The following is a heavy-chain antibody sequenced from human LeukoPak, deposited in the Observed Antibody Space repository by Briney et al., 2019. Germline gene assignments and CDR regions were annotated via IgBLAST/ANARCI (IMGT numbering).Heavy chain of an antibody. D-gene: IGHD3-16*01. CDR2: IYYSGST. J-gene: IGHJ4*02. V-gene: IGHV4-39*01. CDR3: VRGSTLRHYQY. CDR1: GGSISTTSYY. Sequence: SETLSLTSTVSGGSISTTSYYWGWIRRPPGKGLEWIGSIYYSGSTYYNPSLKSRVTVSVDTSTNQFSLMLSSVTAADTAVYYCVRGSTLRHYQYWGQGTLVTVSS.